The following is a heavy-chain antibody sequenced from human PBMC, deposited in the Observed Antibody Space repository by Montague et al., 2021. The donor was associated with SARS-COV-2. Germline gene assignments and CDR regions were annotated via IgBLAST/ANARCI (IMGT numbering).Heavy chain of an antibody. CDR1: GFTVSTAV. CDR2: INGGGST. J-gene: IGHJ4*02. D-gene: IGHD2-15*01. Sequence: SLRLSCAASGFTVSTAVVSWVRQAPGKGLEWGSTINGGGSTYYADSMRGRFTISRDNSENTLYLQMNSLRAEDTAIYYCAKGRGTSCSDYWGQGTLVTVSS. CDR3: AKGRGTSCSDY. V-gene: IGHV3-23*01.